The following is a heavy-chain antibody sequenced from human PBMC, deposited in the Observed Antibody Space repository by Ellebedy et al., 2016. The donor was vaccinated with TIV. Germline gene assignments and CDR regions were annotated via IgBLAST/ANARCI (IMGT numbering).Heavy chain of an antibody. J-gene: IGHJ3*02. CDR2: IKQDGSEK. V-gene: IGHV3-7*01. CDR1: GFTFTTYL. CDR3: ARDALSSGYDAFDI. Sequence: GGSLRLSCAASGFTFTTYLMNWVRQAPGKGLEWVANIKQDGSEKYYVDSVKGRFTISRDNAKNSLYLQMNSLRAEDTAVYYCARDALSSGYDAFDIWGQGTMVTVSS. D-gene: IGHD3-10*01.